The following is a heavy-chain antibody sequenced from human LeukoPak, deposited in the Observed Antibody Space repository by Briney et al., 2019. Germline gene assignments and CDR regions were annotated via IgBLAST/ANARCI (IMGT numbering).Heavy chain of an antibody. J-gene: IGHJ4*02. CDR2: SIPNSGDT. CDR3: AREYSRYSGTYYDY. Sequence: ASVKVSCKASGDTFAGHFIHCVRQAPGQGLEWMGWSIPNSGDTNYAQKFQGRVTMTRDTSISTVYMELSRVRSDDTAVYYCAREYSRYSGTYYDYWGQGTLVTVSS. D-gene: IGHD1-26*01. CDR1: GDTFAGHF. V-gene: IGHV1-2*02.